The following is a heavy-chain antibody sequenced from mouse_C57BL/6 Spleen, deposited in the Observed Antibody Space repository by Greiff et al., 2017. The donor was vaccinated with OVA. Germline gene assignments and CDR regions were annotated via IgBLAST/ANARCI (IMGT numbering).Heavy chain of an antibody. V-gene: IGHV1-77*01. D-gene: IGHD3-2*02. J-gene: IGHJ3*01. Sequence: VKLMESGAELVKPGASVKISCKASGYTFTDYYINWVKQRPGQGLEWIGEIGPGSGSTYYTEKIKGKATLTADKSSSTDYMQISRRTSEDSAVYFCARGAQATFAYWGKGTMVTVSA. CDR1: GYTFTDYY. CDR2: IGPGSGST. CDR3: ARGAQATFAY.